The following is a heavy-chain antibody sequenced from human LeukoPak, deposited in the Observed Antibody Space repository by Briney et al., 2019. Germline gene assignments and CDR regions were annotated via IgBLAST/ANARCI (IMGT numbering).Heavy chain of an antibody. J-gene: IGHJ4*02. D-gene: IGHD6-19*01. CDR1: GFTFSNYW. CDR3: ARIRSSGSDY. V-gene: IGHV3-7*05. CDR2: IKQDGSEK. Sequence: GGSLRLSCAASGFTFSNYWMIWVRQAPGKGLEWVGNIKQDGSEKRYADSVRGRFSISRDNAQTSLYLQMNSLRAEDTAVYYCARIRSSGSDYWGQGTLVTVSS.